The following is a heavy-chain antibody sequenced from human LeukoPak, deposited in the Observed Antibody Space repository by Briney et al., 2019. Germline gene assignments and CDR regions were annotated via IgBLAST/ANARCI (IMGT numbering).Heavy chain of an antibody. CDR1: GGSISSYY. CDR3: ARDHGSSWYGDAFDI. J-gene: IGHJ3*02. Sequence: SETLSLTCTVSGGSISSYYWSWIRQPAGKGLEWIWRIYTSGSTNYNPSLKSRVTMSVDTSKNQFSLKLSSVTAADTAVYYCARDHGSSWYGDAFDIWGQGTMVTVSS. V-gene: IGHV4-4*07. D-gene: IGHD6-13*01. CDR2: IYTSGST.